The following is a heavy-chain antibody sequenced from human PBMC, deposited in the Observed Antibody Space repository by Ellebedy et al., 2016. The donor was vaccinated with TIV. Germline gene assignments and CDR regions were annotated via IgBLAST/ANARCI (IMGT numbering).Heavy chain of an antibody. CDR2: AYFSGRT. V-gene: IGHV4-39*01. J-gene: IGHJ5*02. D-gene: IGHD2-21*02. CDR3: ARRVVGGDYSWFDP. CDR1: GGSISSSSYY. Sequence: MPSETLSLTCTVSGGSISSSSYYWGWIRRPPGKGLEWIGSAYFSGRTNYNASLKSRVTLAVDTAKNQFSLKMTSVTAADTAVYYCARRVVGGDYSWFDPWGQGILVTVSS.